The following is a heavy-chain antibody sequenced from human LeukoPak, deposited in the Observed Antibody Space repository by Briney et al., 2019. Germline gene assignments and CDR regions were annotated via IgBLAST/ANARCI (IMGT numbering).Heavy chain of an antibody. CDR1: GFTVSSNY. V-gene: IGHV3-66*01. J-gene: IGHJ3*02. D-gene: IGHD3-10*01. CDR3: ARAPDYYGSGSYYGNAFDI. Sequence: GGSLRLSCAASGFTVSSNYMSWVRQAPGKGLEWVSVIYSGGSTYYADSVKGRFTISRDNSKNTLYLQMNSLRAEDTAVYYCARAPDYYGSGSYYGNAFDIWGQGTMVTVSS. CDR2: IYSGGST.